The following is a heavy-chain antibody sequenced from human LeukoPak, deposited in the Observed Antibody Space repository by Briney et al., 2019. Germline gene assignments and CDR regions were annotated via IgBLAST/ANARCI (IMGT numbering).Heavy chain of an antibody. Sequence: GGSLRLSCAASGFAFSSYAMSWFRQAPGKGLEWVSYIGGGDSQIFYADSVKGRFTISRDNAKNSLYLQMSSLRADDTAIYYCARWGHSDYSSFPTKFDYWGQGTLVAVSS. J-gene: IGHJ4*02. CDR1: GFAFSSYA. CDR3: ARWGHSDYSSFPTKFDY. V-gene: IGHV3-48*03. D-gene: IGHD5-12*01. CDR2: IGGGDSQI.